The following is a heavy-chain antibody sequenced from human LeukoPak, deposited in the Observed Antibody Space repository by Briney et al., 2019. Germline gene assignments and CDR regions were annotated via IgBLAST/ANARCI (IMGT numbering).Heavy chain of an antibody. D-gene: IGHD3-9*01. CDR1: GFTFSNYA. J-gene: IGHJ4*02. CDR3: AKWGDYDVLTGYYVPDY. Sequence: GGSLRLSCAASGFTFSNYAMSWVRQAPGKGLEWVSAILGCGGSTYYAGSVKGRFTVSRDNSKSTLYLQMNSLRAEDTALYYCAKWGDYDVLTGYYVPDYWGQGTLVTVSS. V-gene: IGHV3-23*01. CDR2: ILGCGGST.